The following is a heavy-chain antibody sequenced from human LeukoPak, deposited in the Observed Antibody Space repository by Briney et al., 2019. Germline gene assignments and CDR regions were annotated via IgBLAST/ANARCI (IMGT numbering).Heavy chain of an antibody. Sequence: SETLSLTCTFSGGSISSNTYYWAWIRQPPGKGLEWIGTISYSGSSYYNPSLNSRVTISVDTSKNQFFLNLTSVTATDTALYYCARHGYYYSSGPLFDSWGQGTLVTVSS. CDR3: ARHGYYYSSGPLFDS. CDR2: ISYSGSS. V-gene: IGHV4-39*01. CDR1: GGSISSNTYY. J-gene: IGHJ4*02. D-gene: IGHD3-10*01.